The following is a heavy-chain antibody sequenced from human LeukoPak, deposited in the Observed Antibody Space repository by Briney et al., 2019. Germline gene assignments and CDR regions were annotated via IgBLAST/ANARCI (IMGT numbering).Heavy chain of an antibody. CDR3: ARDRYHYYGLDV. D-gene: IGHD1-14*01. Sequence: PGGSLRLSCAASGFTFSSYVMNWVRQAPGKGLGWVAYISESGSNIYYAGTVKGGFTISRDNAKNSLYLQMNSLRAEDTAVYYCARDRYHYYGLDVWGQGTTVTVSS. V-gene: IGHV3-48*03. CDR2: ISESGSNI. J-gene: IGHJ6*02. CDR1: GFTFSSYV.